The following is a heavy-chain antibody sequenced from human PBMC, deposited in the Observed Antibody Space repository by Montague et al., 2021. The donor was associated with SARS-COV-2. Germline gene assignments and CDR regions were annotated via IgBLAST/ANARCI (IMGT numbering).Heavy chain of an antibody. D-gene: IGHD2-15*01. Sequence: SETLSLTCTVSGGSFRSYYWSWIRQPPGKGLEWIGEIYHSGSTNYNPSLKSRVTMSVDTSKNQFSLKLSSVTAADTAVYYCARGNDCSGGRGWWEYGFAPWGQGTLVTVSS. CDR1: GGSFRSYY. V-gene: IGHV4-59*01. J-gene: IGHJ5*02. CDR2: IYHSGST. CDR3: ARGNDCSGGRGWWEYGFAP.